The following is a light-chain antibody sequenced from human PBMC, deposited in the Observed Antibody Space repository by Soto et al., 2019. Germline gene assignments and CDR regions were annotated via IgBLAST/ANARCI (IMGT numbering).Light chain of an antibody. CDR1: QTISKD. CDR2: DAS. Sequence: ERMMTQSPATLSLSPGEKATLSCRASQTISKDLAGFQQKPGQAPRLLIYDASTRATDIPDRFSGSGSGTEFTLTISSLKSEDFAVYYCQQYHDWPPWTFGQGTKVEIK. CDR3: QQYHDWPPWT. V-gene: IGKV3-15*01. J-gene: IGKJ1*01.